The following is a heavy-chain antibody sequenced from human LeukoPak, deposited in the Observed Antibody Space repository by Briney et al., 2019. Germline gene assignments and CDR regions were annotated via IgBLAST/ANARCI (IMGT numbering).Heavy chain of an antibody. CDR3: ARIGYYDILTGYLSSFDY. Sequence: GGSLRLSCAASGFTFSDYYMSWIRQAPGKGLEWVSYISSSGSTIYYADSVKGRFTISRDNAKNSLYLQMNSLRAEDTAVYYCARIGYYDILTGYLSSFDYWGQGTLVTVSS. V-gene: IGHV3-11*01. J-gene: IGHJ4*02. CDR2: ISSSGSTI. CDR1: GFTFSDYY. D-gene: IGHD3-9*01.